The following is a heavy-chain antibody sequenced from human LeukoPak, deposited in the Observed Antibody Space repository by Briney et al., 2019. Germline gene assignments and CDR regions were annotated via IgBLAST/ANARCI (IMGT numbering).Heavy chain of an antibody. D-gene: IGHD6-13*01. CDR3: ARRGDSSWSDY. CDR2: ISSSSSYI. CDR1: GFTFSSYS. J-gene: IGHJ4*02. V-gene: IGHV3-21*01. Sequence: GGSLRLSCAAPGFTFSSYSMNWVRQAPGKGLEWVSSISSSSSYIYYADSVKGRFTISRDNAKNSLYLQMNSLRAEDTAVYYCARRGDSSWSDYWGQGTLVTVSS.